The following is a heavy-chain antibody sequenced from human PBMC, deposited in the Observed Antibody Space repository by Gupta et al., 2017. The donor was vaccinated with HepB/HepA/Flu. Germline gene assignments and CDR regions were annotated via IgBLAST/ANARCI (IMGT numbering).Heavy chain of an antibody. CDR1: GFNFTNSW. Sequence: EVKLVESGGGLVQPGGSLRLSCVVSGFNFTNSWMTWVRQAPGKGLKWVGNINQGGSDKYYAESVKGRFTISRDNAKNSVYLQMNSLRDEDMGVYYCVRDGMYFDLWGRGTLVTVSS. CDR3: VRDGMYFDL. J-gene: IGHJ2*01. V-gene: IGHV3-7*01. D-gene: IGHD1-26*01. CDR2: INQGGSDK.